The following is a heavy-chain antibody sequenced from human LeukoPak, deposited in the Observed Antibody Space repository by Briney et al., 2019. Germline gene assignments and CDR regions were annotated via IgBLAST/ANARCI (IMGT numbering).Heavy chain of an antibody. D-gene: IGHD6-19*01. CDR1: GFTFSSYW. CDR2: IRSSSSTI. CDR3: ARDTRQLSALAGPDY. V-gene: IGHV3-48*01. J-gene: IGHJ4*01. Sequence: PGGSLRLSCAASGFTFSSYWMSWVRQAPGKGLEWVSYIRSSSSTIYYADSVKGRFTVSRDNAKNSLYLQMNSLRAEDTAVYYCARDTRQLSALAGPDYWGHGALVTVSS.